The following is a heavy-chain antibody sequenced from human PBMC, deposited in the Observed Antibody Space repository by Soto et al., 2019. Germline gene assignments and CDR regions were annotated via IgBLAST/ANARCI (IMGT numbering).Heavy chain of an antibody. CDR1: GFTFSSYS. Sequence: EVQLVESGGGLVKPGGSLRLSCAASGFTFSSYSMNWIRQAPGKGLEWVSSISSSSSYIYYADSVKGRFTISRDNAKSSLYLQMISLRAEDTAVYYCARGSGSYYWNWFDPWGQGTLVTVSS. CDR2: ISSSSSYI. V-gene: IGHV3-21*01. J-gene: IGHJ5*02. D-gene: IGHD1-26*01. CDR3: ARGSGSYYWNWFDP.